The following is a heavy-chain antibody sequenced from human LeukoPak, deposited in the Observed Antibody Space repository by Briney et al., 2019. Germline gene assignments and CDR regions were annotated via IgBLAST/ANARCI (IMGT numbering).Heavy chain of an antibody. Sequence: SETLSLTCTVSGGSISSYYWSWIRQPAGKGLEWIGRIYTSGSTNYNPSLKSRVTMSVDTSKNQFSLKLSSVTAADTAVYYCARGSGYSGSPPFDYWGQGTLVTVSS. D-gene: IGHD5-12*01. V-gene: IGHV4-4*07. CDR3: ARGSGYSGSPPFDY. CDR2: IYTSGST. J-gene: IGHJ4*02. CDR1: GGSISSYY.